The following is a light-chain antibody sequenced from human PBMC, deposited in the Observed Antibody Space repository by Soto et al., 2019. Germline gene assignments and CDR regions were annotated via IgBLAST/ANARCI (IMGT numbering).Light chain of an antibody. J-gene: IGLJ2*01. V-gene: IGLV1-44*01. CDR1: SSNIGSNA. CDR3: AAWDDSLNVYVV. Sequence: QLVLTQPPSASETPGQRVTISCSGSSSNIGSNAVNWYQQLPGAAPKLLIYNNDQRPSGVPDRFSGSKSGTSASLAISGLQSEDEADYYCAAWDDSLNVYVVFGGGTKVTVL. CDR2: NND.